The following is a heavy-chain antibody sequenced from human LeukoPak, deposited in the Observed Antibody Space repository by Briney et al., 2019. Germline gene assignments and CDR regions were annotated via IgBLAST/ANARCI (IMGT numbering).Heavy chain of an antibody. D-gene: IGHD2-2*01. J-gene: IGHJ4*02. CDR2: ISSNGGST. CDR3: AKDGGTYPGYCSSTSCYHHY. CDR1: GFTFSSYA. V-gene: IGHV3-64*01. Sequence: GGSLRLSCAASGFTFSSYAMHWVRQAPGKGLEYVSAISSNGGSTYYANSVKGRFTISRDNSKNTLYLQMNSLRAEDTAVYYCAKDGGTYPGYCSSTSCYHHYWGQGTLVTVSS.